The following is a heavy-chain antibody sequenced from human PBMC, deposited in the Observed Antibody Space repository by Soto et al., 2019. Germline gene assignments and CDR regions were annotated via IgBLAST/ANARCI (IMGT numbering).Heavy chain of an antibody. CDR1: CGSISSSSYY. J-gene: IGHJ4*02. CDR2: IYYSGST. CDR3: ARGPPLGY. Sequence: ASETLSLTCTFSCGSISSSSYYWGWIRQPPGKGLEWIGYIYYSGSTNYNPSLKSRVTILVDRSKNQFSLKLSSVTAADTAVYYCARGPPLGYWGQGTLVTVSS. V-gene: IGHV4-61*05.